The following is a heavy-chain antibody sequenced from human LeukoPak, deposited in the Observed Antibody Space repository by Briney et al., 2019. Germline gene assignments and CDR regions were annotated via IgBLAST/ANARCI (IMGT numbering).Heavy chain of an antibody. CDR3: ARSAEHCNNGVCFTDYCMDV. CDR1: GYTFSGSY. Sequence: ASVKVSCKASGYTFSGSYIHWVRQAPGQGLEWMGRINPNSGDTNYAQKFQGRVTMIRDTSISTAYMELSSLTSDDTAVYFCARSAEHCNNGVCFTDYCMDVWGKGTTVTVSS. D-gene: IGHD2-8*01. V-gene: IGHV1-2*06. J-gene: IGHJ6*03. CDR2: INPNSGDT.